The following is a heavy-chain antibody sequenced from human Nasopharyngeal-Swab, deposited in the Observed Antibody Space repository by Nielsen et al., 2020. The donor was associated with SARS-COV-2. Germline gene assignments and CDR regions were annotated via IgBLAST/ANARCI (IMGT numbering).Heavy chain of an antibody. D-gene: IGHD3-10*01. CDR1: GYTFTSYG. CDR2: ISAYNGNT. V-gene: IGHV1-18*01. CDR3: ARQTNHYGLYYFDY. J-gene: IGHJ4*02. Sequence: ASVKVSCKASGYTFTSYGISWVRQAPGQGLEWMGWISAYNGNTNYAQKLQGRVTMTTDTSTSTAYMELRSLRSDDTAVYYCARQTNHYGLYYFDYWGQGTLVTVSS.